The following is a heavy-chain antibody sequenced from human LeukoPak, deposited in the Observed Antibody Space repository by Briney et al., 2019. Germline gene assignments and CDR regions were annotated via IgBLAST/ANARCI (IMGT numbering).Heavy chain of an antibody. CDR1: GYTLTELS. CDR2: FDPEDGET. D-gene: IGHD6-6*01. V-gene: IGHV1-24*01. Sequence: WASVKVSCKVSGYTLTELSMHWVRQAPGKGLEWMGGFDPEDGETIYAQKFQGRVTMTEDTSTDTAYMELSSLRSEDTAVYYCATAGARLFSLGPVRDNWFDPWGQGTLVTVSS. J-gene: IGHJ5*02. CDR3: ATAGARLFSLGPVRDNWFDP.